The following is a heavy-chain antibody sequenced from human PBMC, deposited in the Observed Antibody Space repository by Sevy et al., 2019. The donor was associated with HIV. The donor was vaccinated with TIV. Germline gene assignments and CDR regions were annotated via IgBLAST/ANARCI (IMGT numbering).Heavy chain of an antibody. CDR3: ARGVATTYYYHDGMDV. V-gene: IGHV3-33*01. J-gene: IGHJ6*02. CDR1: GFTFSSNA. CDR2: IWYDESNK. D-gene: IGHD5-12*01. Sequence: GGSLRLSCTASGFTFSSNAMYWVSQAPGKGLEWVAGIWYDESNKYHADSVKGRFTMSRDTSKNTPYLQMNSLRAEDTAVYYCARGVATTYYYHDGMDVWGQGTTVTVSS.